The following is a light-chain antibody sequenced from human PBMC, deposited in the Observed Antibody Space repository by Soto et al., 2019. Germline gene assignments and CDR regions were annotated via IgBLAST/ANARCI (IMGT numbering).Light chain of an antibody. V-gene: IGLV1-51*01. CDR2: EYN. J-gene: IGLJ7*01. CDR3: VTWDTSLSGVV. Sequence: QSVLTQPPSVSAAPGQKVTISCSGSSSNIGNNYVAWYQQLPGTAPRLLIYEYNKRPSGIPDRFSGSKSGTSATLGITGLQTGDEAVYYCVTWDTSLSGVVFGGGTQLTVL. CDR1: SSNIGNNY.